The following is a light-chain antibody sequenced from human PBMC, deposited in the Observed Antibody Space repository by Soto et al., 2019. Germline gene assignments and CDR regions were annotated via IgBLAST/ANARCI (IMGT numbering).Light chain of an antibody. CDR2: EVS. CDR1: SSNIGAGYH. V-gene: IGLV1-40*01. CDR3: NSYGGSRISV. Sequence: QSVLTQPPSVCRDPGQRVTISCSGSSSNIGAGYHLHWYQQRPGKATLLIIYEVSKRPSGVPDPFSGSKSGNTASLTVSGLQVEDDAEYYCNSYGGSRISVFGTGTKV. J-gene: IGLJ1*01.